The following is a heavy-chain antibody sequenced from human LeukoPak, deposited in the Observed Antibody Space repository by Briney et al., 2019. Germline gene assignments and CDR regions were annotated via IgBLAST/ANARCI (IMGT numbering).Heavy chain of an antibody. V-gene: IGHV3-7*05. CDR1: GFNFGSYW. D-gene: IGHD1-26*01. Sequence: PGGSLRLSCAASGFNFGSYWMSWVRQAPGKGLEWMANIKPDGSEKYYVDSVKGRFTISRDNAKNSLYLQMNSLRAEDTAVYYCATCFFVSGSYYMEYWGQGTLVTVSS. CDR3: ATCFFVSGSYYMEY. CDR2: IKPDGSEK. J-gene: IGHJ4*02.